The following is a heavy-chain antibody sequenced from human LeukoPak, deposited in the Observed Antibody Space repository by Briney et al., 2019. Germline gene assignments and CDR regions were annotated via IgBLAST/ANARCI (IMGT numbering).Heavy chain of an antibody. CDR1: GYSISGGYY. Sequence: PAETLSLTCDVSGYSISGGYYWGWIRQPPGKGLEWLGFMYHSGKIYYNPSLKSRVTMSLDTSKNQFSLYLSSVTVADTAVYYCARSVRCSGDNRNFTWFDPWGQGALVTASS. D-gene: IGHD2-15*01. CDR3: ARSVRCSGDNRNFTWFDP. CDR2: MYHSGKI. J-gene: IGHJ5*02. V-gene: IGHV4-38-2*01.